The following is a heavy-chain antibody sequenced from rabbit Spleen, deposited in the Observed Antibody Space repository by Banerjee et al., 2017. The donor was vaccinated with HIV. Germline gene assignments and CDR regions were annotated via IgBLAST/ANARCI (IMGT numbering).Heavy chain of an antibody. J-gene: IGHJ4*01. CDR2: IETISGST. D-gene: IGHD1-1*01. Sequence: QEQLKETGGDLVKPGASLTLTCTASGFSFSSSDYMYWVRQAPGKGLEWIACIETISGSTWYASWAKGRFTISKPSSTTVTLQMTSLTAADTATYFCARGSGYPWYFNLWGPGTLVTVS. V-gene: IGHV1S45*01. CDR1: GFSFSSSDY. CDR3: ARGSGYPWYFNL.